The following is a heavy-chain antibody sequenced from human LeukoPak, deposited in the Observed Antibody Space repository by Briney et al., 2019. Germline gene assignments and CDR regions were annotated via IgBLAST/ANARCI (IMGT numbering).Heavy chain of an antibody. D-gene: IGHD3-22*01. CDR2: VSGNGDHT. CDR1: GFTFSTYS. V-gene: IGHV3-23*01. Sequence: GGSLRLSCAASGFTFSTYSMTWVRQAPGKGLEWVSTVSGNGDHTYYADSVKGRFTISRDKSRNTLYLQMNSLGAEDTAVYYCAKVSSNYYYTQYYFDYWGQGTLVTVSS. J-gene: IGHJ4*02. CDR3: AKVSSNYYYTQYYFDY.